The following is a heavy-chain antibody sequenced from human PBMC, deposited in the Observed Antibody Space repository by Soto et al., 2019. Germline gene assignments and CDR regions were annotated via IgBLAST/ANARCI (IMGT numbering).Heavy chain of an antibody. Sequence: ASVKVSCKASGYTFTGYYMHWVRQAPGQGLEWMGWINPNSGGTSYAQKFQGRVTMTRDTSISTAYMELSRLRSDDTAVYYCARHYGDYLNWFDPWGQGTLVTAPQ. V-gene: IGHV1-2*02. CDR1: GYTFTGYY. CDR3: ARHYGDYLNWFDP. CDR2: INPNSGGT. J-gene: IGHJ5*02. D-gene: IGHD4-17*01.